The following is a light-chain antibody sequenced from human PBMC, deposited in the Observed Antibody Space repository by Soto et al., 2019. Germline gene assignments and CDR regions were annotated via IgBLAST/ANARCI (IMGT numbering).Light chain of an antibody. CDR3: QQRSNWLLT. CDR1: QGIRSD. CDR2: AAS. J-gene: IGKJ4*01. Sequence: AIQMTQSPSSLSAYVGDRVTITCRASQGIRSDLGWYQQKPGKAPKLLIYAASTLQTGVPSRFSGSGSGTDFTLTISSLEPEDFAVYYCQQRSNWLLTFGGGTKVDIK. V-gene: IGKV1-6*01.